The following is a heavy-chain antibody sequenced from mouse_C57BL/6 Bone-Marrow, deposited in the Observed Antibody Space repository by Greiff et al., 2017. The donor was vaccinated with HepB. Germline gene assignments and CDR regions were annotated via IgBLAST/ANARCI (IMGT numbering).Heavy chain of an antibody. CDR2: IWSGGST. CDR3: ARPGFAY. Sequence: VKLMESGPGLVQPSQSLSITCTVSGFSLTSYGVHWVRQSPGKGLEWLGVIWSGGSTDYNAAFISRLSISKDNSKSQVFFKMNSLQADDTAIYYCARPGFAYWGQGTLVTISA. J-gene: IGHJ3*01. V-gene: IGHV2-2*01. CDR1: GFSLTSYG.